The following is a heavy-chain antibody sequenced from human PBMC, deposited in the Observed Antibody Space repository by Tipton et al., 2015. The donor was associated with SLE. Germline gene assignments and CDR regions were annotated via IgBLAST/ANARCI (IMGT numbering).Heavy chain of an antibody. CDR2: INHSGST. Sequence: TLSLTCAVYGGSFSGYYWSWIRQPPGKGLEWIGEINHSGSTNYNPSLKSRVTISVDTSKNQFSLKLSSVTAADTAVYYCARVGGARWSDYWGQGTLVTVSS. J-gene: IGHJ4*02. V-gene: IGHV4-34*01. CDR1: GGSFSGYY. CDR3: ARVGGARWSDY. D-gene: IGHD4-23*01.